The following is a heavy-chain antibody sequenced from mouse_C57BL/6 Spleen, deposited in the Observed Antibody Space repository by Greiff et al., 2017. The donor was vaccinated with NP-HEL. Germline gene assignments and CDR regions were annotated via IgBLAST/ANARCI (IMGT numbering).Heavy chain of an antibody. CDR1: GYTFTSYW. D-gene: IGHD4-1*01. CDR3: ARLGRWYFDV. CDR2: IYPSDSET. J-gene: IGHJ1*03. V-gene: IGHV1-61*01. Sequence: QVQLQQPGAELVRPGSSVKLSCKASGYTFTSYWMDWVKQRPGQGLEWIGNIYPSDSETNYNQKFKDKATLTVDKSSSTAYMQLSSLTSEDSAVYYCARLGRWYFDVWGTGTTVTVSS.